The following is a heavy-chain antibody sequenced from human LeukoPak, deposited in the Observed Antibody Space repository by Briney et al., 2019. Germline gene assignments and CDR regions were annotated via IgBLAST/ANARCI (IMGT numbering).Heavy chain of an antibody. CDR3: ARVTVGEGYFDY. J-gene: IGHJ4*02. CDR2: IYYSGST. V-gene: IGHV4-59*01. D-gene: IGHD4-17*01. CDR1: DGSISSYY. Sequence: SETLSLTCTVSDGSISSYYWSWIRQPPGKGLEWIGYIYYSGSTNYNPSLKSRVTISVDTSKNQLSLKLSSVTAADTAVYYCARVTVGEGYFDYWGQGTLVTVSS.